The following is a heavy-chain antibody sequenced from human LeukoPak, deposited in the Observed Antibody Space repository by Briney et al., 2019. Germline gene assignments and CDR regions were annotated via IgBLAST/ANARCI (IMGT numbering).Heavy chain of an antibody. J-gene: IGHJ4*02. Sequence: GGSLRLSCAASGFQFSAHSMHWVRQTPGKGLEWVAVIRHDMSSQFYQDSVVGRFTISRDNSRNTLYLQMNSLRIEDTGVYYCVKDPYNWNVFENWGLGILVTVSS. V-gene: IGHV3-30*02. CDR1: GFQFSAHS. CDR3: VKDPYNWNVFEN. D-gene: IGHD1-20*01. CDR2: IRHDMSSQ.